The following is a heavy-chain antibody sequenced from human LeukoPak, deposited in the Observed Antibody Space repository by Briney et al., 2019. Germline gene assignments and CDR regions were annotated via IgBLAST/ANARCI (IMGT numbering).Heavy chain of an antibody. D-gene: IGHD5-12*01. J-gene: IGHJ4*02. V-gene: IGHV4-39*07. CDR2: INHSGST. Sequence: SETLSLTCTVSGGSISSSSYYWGWIRQPPGKGLEWIGEINHSGSTNYNPSLKSRVTISVDTSKNQFSLKLSSVTAADTAVYYCARGVYGYSGYDHFDYWGQGTLVTVSS. CDR1: GGSISSSSYY. CDR3: ARGVYGYSGYDHFDY.